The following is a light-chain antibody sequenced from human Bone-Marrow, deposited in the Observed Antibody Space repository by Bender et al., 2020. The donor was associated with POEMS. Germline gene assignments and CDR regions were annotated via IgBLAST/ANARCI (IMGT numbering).Light chain of an antibody. CDR2: DVS. Sequence: QSALTQPASVSGSPGQSITISCTGTSSDVGSYNRVSWYQQHPGKAPKLMIFDVSNRPSGISDRFSASKSGDTASLTISGLQTEDEADYFCCSYVSSGSNWVFGGGTKLTVL. J-gene: IGLJ3*02. V-gene: IGLV2-23*02. CDR1: SSDVGSYNR. CDR3: CSYVSSGSNWV.